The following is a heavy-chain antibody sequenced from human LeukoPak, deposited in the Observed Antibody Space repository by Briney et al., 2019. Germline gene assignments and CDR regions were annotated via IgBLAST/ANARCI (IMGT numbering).Heavy chain of an antibody. Sequence: GASVKVSCKASGYPFTTYAMTWVRQAPGQGLEWMGWINTKTGNPTYAQGFTGRFVFSLDISVNTAYLQISSLKAEDTAVYYCANSYGYNYGLYGYWGQGTLVTVSS. CDR2: INTKTGNP. V-gene: IGHV7-4-1*02. D-gene: IGHD5-18*01. J-gene: IGHJ4*02. CDR3: ANSYGYNYGLYGY. CDR1: GYPFTTYA.